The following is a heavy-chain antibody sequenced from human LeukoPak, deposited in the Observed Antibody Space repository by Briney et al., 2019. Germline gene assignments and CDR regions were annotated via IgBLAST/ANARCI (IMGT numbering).Heavy chain of an antibody. CDR2: IYSGGST. J-gene: IGHJ3*02. CDR3: ARDRYYDSSGYFDPDAFDI. Sequence: GGSLRLSCAASGFTVSSNYMSWVRQAPGKGLEWVSVIYSGGSTYYADSVKGRFTISRDNSKNTLYLQKNSLRAEDTAVYYCARDRYYDSSGYFDPDAFDIWGQGTMVTVSS. CDR1: GFTVSSNY. D-gene: IGHD3-22*01. V-gene: IGHV3-53*01.